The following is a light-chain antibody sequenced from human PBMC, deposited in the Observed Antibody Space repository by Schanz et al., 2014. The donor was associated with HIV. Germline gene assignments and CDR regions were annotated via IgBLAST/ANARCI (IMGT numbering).Light chain of an antibody. J-gene: IGKJ2*01. Sequence: DIQMTQSPSTLSASVGDRVTITCRASQSISSWLAWYQQKPGKAPDLLIYEASILETGVPSRFSGSGSGTEFTLTISSLQPDDFAAYYCHQYNTKPYTFGQGTKLEIK. CDR1: QSISSW. CDR2: EAS. CDR3: HQYNTKPYT. V-gene: IGKV1-5*01.